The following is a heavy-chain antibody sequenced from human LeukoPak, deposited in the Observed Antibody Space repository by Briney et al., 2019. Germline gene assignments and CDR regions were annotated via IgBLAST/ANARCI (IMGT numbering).Heavy chain of an antibody. J-gene: IGHJ6*03. D-gene: IGHD2-15*01. CDR1: GGSIISYY. CDR3: ARVGGSSYYYSFLDV. V-gene: IGHV4-4*07. CDR2: IYSSGST. Sequence: PSETLSLTCTVSGGSIISYYWSWIRQPAGKGLEYIGRIYSSGSTNYNPSLKSRVTISVDKSKNQFSLTLSSVTAADTAVYYCARVGGSSYYYSFLDVWGRGTMVTVSS.